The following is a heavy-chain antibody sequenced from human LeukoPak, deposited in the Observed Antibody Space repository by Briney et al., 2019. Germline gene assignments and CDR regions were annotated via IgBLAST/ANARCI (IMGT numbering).Heavy chain of an antibody. CDR3: ARKESRDGYSY. J-gene: IGHJ4*02. Sequence: SETLSLTCTVSGGSISSSSYYWGWIRQPPGKGLEWIGSIYYSGSTYYNPSLKSRVTISVDTSKNQFSLKLSSVTAADTAVYYCARKESRDGYSYWGQGTLVTVSS. V-gene: IGHV4-39*07. CDR2: IYYSGST. CDR1: GGSISSSSYY. D-gene: IGHD5-24*01.